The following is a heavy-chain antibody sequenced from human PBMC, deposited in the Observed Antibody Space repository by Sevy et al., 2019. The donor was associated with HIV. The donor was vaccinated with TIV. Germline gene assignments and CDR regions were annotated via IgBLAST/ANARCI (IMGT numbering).Heavy chain of an antibody. Sequence: GESLKISCAASGFTPSTYGMHWVRQAPGKGLEWVAVIGYDGSHKYYADSVKGRFTVSRDNSRNILSLEMSSLTRDDTAVYYCARGENDDEFFQYWGQGTLVTVSS. V-gene: IGHV3-30*19. CDR1: GFTPSTYG. D-gene: IGHD1-26*01. J-gene: IGHJ1*01. CDR2: IGYDGSHK. CDR3: ARGENDDEFFQY.